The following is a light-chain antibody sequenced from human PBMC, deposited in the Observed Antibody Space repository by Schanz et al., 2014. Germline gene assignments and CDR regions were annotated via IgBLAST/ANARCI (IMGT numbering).Light chain of an antibody. V-gene: IGKV1-13*02. CDR1: QGITSA. J-gene: IGKJ1*01. Sequence: AIQLTQSPSSLSASVGDRVTITCRASQGITSALAWYQQKAGKAPNLLIYDASSLESGVPSRFSGSGSGTDFTLTISSLQAEDVAVYYCQQYYTDHPTFGQGTKVEIK. CDR2: DAS. CDR3: QQYYTDHPT.